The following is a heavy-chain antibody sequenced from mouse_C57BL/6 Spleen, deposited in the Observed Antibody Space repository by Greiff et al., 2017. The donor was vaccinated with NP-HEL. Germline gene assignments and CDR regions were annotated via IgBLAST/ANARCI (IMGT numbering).Heavy chain of an antibody. J-gene: IGHJ4*01. Sequence: QVQLQQSGAELVRPGASVKLSCKASGYTFTDYYINWVKQRPGQGLEWIARIYPGSGNTYYNEKFKGKATLTAEKSSSTAYMQLSSLTSEDSAVYFCARWLLIYAMDYWGQGTSVTVSS. CDR1: GYTFTDYY. CDR2: IYPGSGNT. CDR3: ARWLLIYAMDY. D-gene: IGHD1-2*01. V-gene: IGHV1-76*01.